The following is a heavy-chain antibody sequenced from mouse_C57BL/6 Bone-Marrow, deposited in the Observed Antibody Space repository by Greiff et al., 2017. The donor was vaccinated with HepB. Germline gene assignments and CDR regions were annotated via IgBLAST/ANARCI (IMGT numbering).Heavy chain of an antibody. CDR1: GYAFSSYW. D-gene: IGHD1-1*01. CDR2: IYPGDGDT. Sequence: VQLQQSGAELVKPGASVKISCKASGYAFSSYWMNWVKQRPGKGLEWIGQIYPGDGDTNYNAKFKGKATLTADKSSSTAYMQLSSLTSEDSAVYSCARTVTTVVAPFDDWGQGTLVTVSA. CDR3: ARTVTTVVAPFDD. V-gene: IGHV1-80*01. J-gene: IGHJ3*01.